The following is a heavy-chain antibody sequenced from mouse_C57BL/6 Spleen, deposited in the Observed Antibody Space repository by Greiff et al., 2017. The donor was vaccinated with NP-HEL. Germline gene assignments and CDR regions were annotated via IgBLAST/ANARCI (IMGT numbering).Heavy chain of an antibody. Sequence: QVQLQQSGTELVKPGASVKLSCKASGYTFTSYWMHWVKQRPGPGLEWIGNINPSNGGTNYNEKFKSKATLTVAKPSTTAYMPLSSLTSEDSAVYYCARSGGCFGCWGQGTTLTVSS. V-gene: IGHV1-53*01. CDR3: ARSGGCFGC. D-gene: IGHD3-1*01. CDR1: GYTFTSYW. CDR2: INPSNGGT. J-gene: IGHJ2*01.